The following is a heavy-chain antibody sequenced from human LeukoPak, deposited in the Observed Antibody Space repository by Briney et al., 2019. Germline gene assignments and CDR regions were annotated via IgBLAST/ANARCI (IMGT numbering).Heavy chain of an antibody. CDR3: ARIAAAGTEDYGMDV. D-gene: IGHD6-13*01. CDR1: GFTFSIYS. V-gene: IGHV3-21*01. J-gene: IGHJ6*04. Sequence: GGSLRLSCAASGFTFSIYSMTWVRQAPGKGLEWVSSISSSSSYIYYAGSLKGRSTISRDNAENSLYLQMNSLRAVDTAVYYCARIAAAGTEDYGMDVWGTGTTVTVSS. CDR2: ISSSSSYI.